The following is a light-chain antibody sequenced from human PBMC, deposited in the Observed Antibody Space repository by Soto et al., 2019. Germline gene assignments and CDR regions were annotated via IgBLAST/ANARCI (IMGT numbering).Light chain of an antibody. CDR3: QQYGRTSWT. Sequence: EIVFTQSPGTLSLSPGEGATLSCRASQSVITNFFAWYQQKPGQAPRHLIYGASTRATGIPDRFSGSGSGTDFTLTISRLEPEDFAVYYCQQYGRTSWTFGQGPRWKSN. CDR1: QSVITNF. J-gene: IGKJ1*01. V-gene: IGKV3-20*01. CDR2: GAS.